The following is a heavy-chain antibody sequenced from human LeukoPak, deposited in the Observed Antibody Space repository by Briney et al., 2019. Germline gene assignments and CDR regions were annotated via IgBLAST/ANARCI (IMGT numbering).Heavy chain of an antibody. D-gene: IGHD3-22*01. V-gene: IGHV3-74*01. J-gene: IGHJ6*02. CDR2: INSDGSST. CDR1: GFTFNNYA. CDR3: ARAQYYDSSGYYEDCYYGMDV. Sequence: GGSLRLSCAASGFTFNNYAMSWVRQAPGKGLVWVSRINSDGSSTSYADSVKGRFTISRDNAKNTLYLQMNSLRAEDTAVYYCARAQYYDSSGYYEDCYYGMDVWGQGTTVTVSS.